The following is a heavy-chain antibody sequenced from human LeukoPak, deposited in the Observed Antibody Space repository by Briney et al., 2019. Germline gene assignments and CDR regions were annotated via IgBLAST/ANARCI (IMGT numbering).Heavy chain of an antibody. CDR1: GGSISSYY. CDR2: IYYSGST. J-gene: IGHJ5*02. CDR3: ARLTYNDFWSGYYVDTYTWFDP. Sequence: PSETLSLTCTVSGGSISSYYLSWIRQPPGKGLEWIGYIYYSGSTNYNPSLKSRVTISVDTSKNQFSLKLSSVTAADTAVYYCARLTYNDFWSGYYVDTYTWFDPWGQGTLVTVSS. D-gene: IGHD3-3*01. V-gene: IGHV4-59*01.